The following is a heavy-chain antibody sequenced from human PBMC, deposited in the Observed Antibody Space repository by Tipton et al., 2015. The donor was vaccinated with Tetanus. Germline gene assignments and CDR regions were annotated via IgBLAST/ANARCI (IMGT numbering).Heavy chain of an antibody. CDR1: GGSISSGGYY. J-gene: IGHJ4*02. CDR2: IYYSGST. D-gene: IGHD6-19*01. CDR3: ARWSYSSGRYFGS. V-gene: IGHV4-31*03. Sequence: TLSLTCTVSGGSISSGGYYWSWIRQHPGKGLEWIGYIYYSGSTYYNPSLKSRVTIPVDTSKNQFSLKLSSVTAADTAVYYCARWSYSSGRYFGSWGQGTLVTVSS.